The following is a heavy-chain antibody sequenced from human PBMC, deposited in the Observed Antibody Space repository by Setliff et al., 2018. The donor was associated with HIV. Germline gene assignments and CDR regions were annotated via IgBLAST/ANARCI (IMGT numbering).Heavy chain of an antibody. V-gene: IGHV4-61*09. CDR3: ARVSSSYYYYMDV. CDR2: IHTSGST. CDR1: GGSINSDSYY. Sequence: SETLSLTCTVFGGSINSDSYYWTWIRQPAGKGLEWIGHIHTSGSTNYNPSLKSRVTISIDTSKNQFSLKLRSATATDTALYYCARVSSSYYYYMDVWGKGATVTVSS. D-gene: IGHD6-13*01. J-gene: IGHJ6*03.